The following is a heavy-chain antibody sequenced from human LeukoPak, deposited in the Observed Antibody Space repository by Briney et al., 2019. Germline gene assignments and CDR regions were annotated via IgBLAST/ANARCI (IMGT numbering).Heavy chain of an antibody. J-gene: IGHJ6*02. V-gene: IGHV3-66*01. CDR3: ARDRSYYYGSGSYRHYYYGMDV. D-gene: IGHD3-10*01. CDR1: GFTDSSNY. Sequence: GGSLILSWSASGFTDSSNYMVGAGQAKGKGLEWVSVIYSGGSTYYADSVKGRFTISRDNSKNTLYLQMNSLRAEDTAVYYCARDRSYYYGSGSYRHYYYGMDVWGQGTTVTVSS. CDR2: IYSGGST.